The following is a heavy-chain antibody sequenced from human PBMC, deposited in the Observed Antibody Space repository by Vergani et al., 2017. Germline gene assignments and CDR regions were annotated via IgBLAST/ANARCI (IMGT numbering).Heavy chain of an antibody. V-gene: IGHV4-34*01. CDR2: INHSGST. CDR3: ARLAYCGGDCYKYFDY. CDR1: GGSFSGYY. D-gene: IGHD2-21*02. Sequence: QVQLQQWGAGLLKPSETLSLTCAVYGGSFSGYYWSWIRQPPGKGLEWIGEINHSGSTNYNPSLKSRVTISVETSKNQFSLKLSSVTAADTAVYYCARLAYCGGDCYKYFDYWGQGTLVTVSS. J-gene: IGHJ4*02.